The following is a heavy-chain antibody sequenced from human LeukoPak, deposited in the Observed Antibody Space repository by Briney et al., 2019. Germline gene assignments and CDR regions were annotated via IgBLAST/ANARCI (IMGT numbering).Heavy chain of an antibody. CDR3: ARDLPTIRPAGYFDY. CDR1: GFTFTTYS. Sequence: GGSLRLSCEASGFTFTTYSMTWVRQTPGEGLEWVSSISTRDTFINYADSVKGRFTISRDNAKNSLFLQMTSLRAEDTAMYYCARDLPTIRPAGYFDYWGQGTLVTVSS. V-gene: IGHV3-21*01. CDR2: ISTRDTFI. J-gene: IGHJ4*02. D-gene: IGHD5-12*01.